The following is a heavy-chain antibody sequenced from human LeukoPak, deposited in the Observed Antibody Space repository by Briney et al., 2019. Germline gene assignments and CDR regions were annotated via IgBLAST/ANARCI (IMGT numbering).Heavy chain of an antibody. CDR2: ISGSGGST. V-gene: IGHV3-23*01. J-gene: IGHJ2*01. CDR1: GFTFSSYA. Sequence: GGSLRLSCAASGFTFSSYAMSWVRQAPGKGLEWVSAISGSGGSTYYADSVKGRFTISRDNSKNTLYLQMNSLRAEDTAVYYCAKGTTYYYDSSGYYWYFDLWGRGTLVTVSS. CDR3: AKGTTYYYDSSGYYWYFDL. D-gene: IGHD3-22*01.